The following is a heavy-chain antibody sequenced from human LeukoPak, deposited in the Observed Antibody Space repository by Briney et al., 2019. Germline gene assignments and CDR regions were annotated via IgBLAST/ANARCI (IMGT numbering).Heavy chain of an antibody. CDR1: GYTFTGYY. CDR3: ARDRGRVQLWFQNFDY. Sequence: GASVKVSCKASGYTFTGYYMHWVRQAPGQGLEWMGWINPNSGGTNYAQKFQGRVTMTRDTSISTAYMELSRLRSDDTAVYYCARDRGRVQLWFQNFDYWGQGTLVTVSS. CDR2: INPNSGGT. J-gene: IGHJ4*02. V-gene: IGHV1-2*02. D-gene: IGHD5-18*01.